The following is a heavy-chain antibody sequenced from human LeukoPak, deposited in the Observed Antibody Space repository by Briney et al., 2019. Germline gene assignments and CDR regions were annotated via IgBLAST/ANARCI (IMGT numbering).Heavy chain of an antibody. CDR3: ARREGGIAAAGVLDY. CDR2: INSRGST. V-gene: IGHV4-4*07. J-gene: IGHJ4*02. D-gene: IGHD6-13*01. Sequence: SETLSLTCTVSGGSVGDYYWSWIRQPAGKGLEWIGHINSRGSTNYNPSLKSRVTMSIDTPENQLSLKLRSVTAADSAVYYCARREGGIAAAGVLDYWGQGTLVTVSS. CDR1: GGSVGDYY.